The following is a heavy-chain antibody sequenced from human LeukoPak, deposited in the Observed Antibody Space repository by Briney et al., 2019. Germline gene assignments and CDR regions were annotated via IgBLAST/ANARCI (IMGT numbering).Heavy chain of an antibody. CDR1: GGSISSGDYY. Sequence: SETLSLTCTVSGGSISSGDYYWSWIRQPPGKGVEWIGYIYYSGSTYYNPSLKSRVTISVDTSKNQFSLKLSSVTAADTAVYYCAAVGVYDSSGYYDAFDIWGQGTMVTVSS. J-gene: IGHJ3*02. CDR3: AAVGVYDSSGYYDAFDI. CDR2: IYYSGST. V-gene: IGHV4-30-4*01. D-gene: IGHD3-22*01.